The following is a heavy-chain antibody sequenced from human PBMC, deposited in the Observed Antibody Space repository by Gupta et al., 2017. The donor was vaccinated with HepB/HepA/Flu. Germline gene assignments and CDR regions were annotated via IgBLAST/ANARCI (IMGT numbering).Heavy chain of an antibody. CDR3: AHRRAGGPRPGYPDYDYDFWSGWFDY. CDR1: GFSLSTSGVG. J-gene: IGHJ4*02. Sequence: QITLKESGPTLVKPTQTLTLTCTFSGFSLSTSGVGVGWIRQPPGKALEWLALIYWNDDKRYSPSLKSRLTITKDTSKNQVVLTMTNMDPGDTATYYCAHRRAGGPRPGYPDYDYDFWSGWFDYWGQGTLVTVSS. V-gene: IGHV2-5*01. D-gene: IGHD3-3*01. CDR2: IYWNDDK.